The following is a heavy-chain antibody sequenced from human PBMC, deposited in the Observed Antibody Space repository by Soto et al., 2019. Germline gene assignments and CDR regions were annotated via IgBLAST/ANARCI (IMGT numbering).Heavy chain of an antibody. Sequence: WWSMRPSCSASVFIFTSYSMVWFRLAPGKGLEWVASISSGSDSIFYADSVKGRFTVSRDNAKNSLFLQMNNLRAEDTAVYFCARDRSADRFVQYFQHWGQGTQVTVSS. J-gene: IGHJ1*01. CDR2: ISSGSDSI. CDR1: VFIFTSYS. D-gene: IGHD6-19*01. V-gene: IGHV3-21*01. CDR3: ARDRSADRFVQYFQH.